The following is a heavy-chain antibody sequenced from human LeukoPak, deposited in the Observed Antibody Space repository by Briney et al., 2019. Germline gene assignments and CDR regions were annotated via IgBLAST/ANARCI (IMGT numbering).Heavy chain of an antibody. Sequence: GGSLRLSCAASGFTFSSYAMLWVRQAPGKGLEWVSAISGSGGDSYYADSVKGRFTISRDDSKNTLYLQMNSLRAEDTAVYYCGGKEGYYFMDVWGKGTTVTVSS. V-gene: IGHV3-23*01. D-gene: IGHD2/OR15-2a*01. CDR1: GFTFSSYA. J-gene: IGHJ6*03. CDR3: GGKEGYYFMDV. CDR2: ISGSGGDS.